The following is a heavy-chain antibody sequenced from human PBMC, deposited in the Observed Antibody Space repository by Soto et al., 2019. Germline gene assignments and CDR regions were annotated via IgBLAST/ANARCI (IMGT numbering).Heavy chain of an antibody. CDR2: INPDNGNT. D-gene: IGHD2-15*01. CDR3: TREGYWNGGTCYRDFGL. V-gene: IGHV1-3*01. J-gene: IGHJ2*01. CDR1: GYTFTAYH. Sequence: QAQLVQSGAEVKKPGASVRVSCTTSGYTFTAYHIHWLRQAPGQRLEWLGWINPDNGNTKYSQNFWGRVTITSDTSPSTAQMELSSLSPEDTAIYHCTREGYWNGGTCYRDFGLWVRGTLLTVSS.